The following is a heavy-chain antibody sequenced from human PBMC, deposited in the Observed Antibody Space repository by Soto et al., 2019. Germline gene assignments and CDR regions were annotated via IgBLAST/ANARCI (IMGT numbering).Heavy chain of an antibody. CDR1: GDSISGGNYY. D-gene: IGHD3-22*01. CDR2: IYYTGTT. J-gene: IGHJ4*02. Sequence: PSETLSLTCTVSGDSISGGNYYWTWIRQHPGRGLEWIGYIYYTGTTHYSPSLQSRVTMSVDTSKNQISLTLTSLTPADTAVYYCARTTYYFEASAYSPFDHWGQGTPVTVSS. CDR3: ARTTYYFEASAYSPFDH. V-gene: IGHV4-31*03.